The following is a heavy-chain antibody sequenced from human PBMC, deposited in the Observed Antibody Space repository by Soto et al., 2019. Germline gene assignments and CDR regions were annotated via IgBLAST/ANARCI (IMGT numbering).Heavy chain of an antibody. CDR2: IKQDGSEK. CDR1: GFTFISYW. CDR3: ARDGESGSGWNYYYYGMDV. J-gene: IGHJ6*02. D-gene: IGHD6-19*01. Sequence: PGGPLRLSCAASGFTFISYWMSWVRQAPGKGLEWVANIKQDGSEKYYVDSVKGRFTISRDNAKNSLYLQMNSLRAEDTAVYYCARDGESGSGWNYYYYGMDVWGQGTTVTVSS. V-gene: IGHV3-7*05.